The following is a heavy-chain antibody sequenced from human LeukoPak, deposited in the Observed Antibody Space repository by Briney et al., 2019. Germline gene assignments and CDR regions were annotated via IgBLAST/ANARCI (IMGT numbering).Heavy chain of an antibody. D-gene: IGHD3-22*01. CDR1: GFTFSSYG. CDR2: IRYDGSNK. V-gene: IGHV3-30*02. J-gene: IGHJ4*02. CDR3: ARVYDSSGYVFDY. Sequence: GGSLRLSCAASGFTFSSYGMHWVRQAPGKGLEWVAFIRYDGSNKYYADSVKGRFTISRDNSKNTLYLQMNSLRAEDTAVYYCARVYDSSGYVFDYWGQGTLVTVSS.